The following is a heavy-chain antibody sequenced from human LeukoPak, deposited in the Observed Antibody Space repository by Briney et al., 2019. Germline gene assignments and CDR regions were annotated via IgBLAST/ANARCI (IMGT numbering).Heavy chain of an antibody. CDR1: GFTFSRYG. J-gene: IGHJ3*02. V-gene: IGHV3-33*01. Sequence: GGSLRLSWAASGFTFSRYGMRWVRQAAGKGREGVAVIWYDGSNKSYADSVKRRFTISRDNSKNTLYLQMNSLRAEDTAVYYCARDSNYYDSSAILGSFDIWGQGTMVTVSS. D-gene: IGHD3-22*01. CDR2: IWYDGSNK. CDR3: ARDSNYYDSSAILGSFDI.